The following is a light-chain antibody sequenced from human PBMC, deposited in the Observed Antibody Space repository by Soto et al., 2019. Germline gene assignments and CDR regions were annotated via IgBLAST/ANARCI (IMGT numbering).Light chain of an antibody. CDR1: QSISSW. V-gene: IGKV1-5*03. J-gene: IGKJ1*01. CDR3: QQYNSLWT. CDR2: KAS. Sequence: DIQMTQSPSTLSASVGDRVTITCRASQSISSWLAWYQQKPGEAPKLLIYKASSLESGVPSRFSGSGSGTEFALPISSLQPDDFAAYYCQQYNSLWTFRQGTKVEMK.